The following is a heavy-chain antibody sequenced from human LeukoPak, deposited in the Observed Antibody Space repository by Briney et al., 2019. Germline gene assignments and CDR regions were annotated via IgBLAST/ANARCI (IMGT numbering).Heavy chain of an antibody. V-gene: IGHV3-21*01. J-gene: IGHJ4*02. D-gene: IGHD3-22*01. CDR1: GFTFSSYS. CDR3: AARDIGASTMIVP. Sequence: GGCLRLSCAASGFTFSSYSMNWVRQAPGKGLEWVSSISSSSSYIYYADSVKGRFTISRDNAKNSLYLQMNSLRAEDTAVYYCAARDIGASTMIVPWGQGTLVTVSS. CDR2: ISSSSSYI.